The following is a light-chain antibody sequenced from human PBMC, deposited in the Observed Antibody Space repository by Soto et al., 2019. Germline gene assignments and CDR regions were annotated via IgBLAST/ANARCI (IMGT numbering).Light chain of an antibody. V-gene: IGLV1-40*01. CDR3: QSYDSGLTGVV. J-gene: IGLJ2*01. Sequence: QSVLTQPPSVSGAPGQRVTISCTGSSSNIGAGYDVHWYQQLPGTAPKLLIYGNNNRPSGVPDRFSGSKSGTSAALAFTGLQADDEADYYCQSYDSGLTGVVFGGGTKLTVL. CDR2: GNN. CDR1: SSNIGAGYD.